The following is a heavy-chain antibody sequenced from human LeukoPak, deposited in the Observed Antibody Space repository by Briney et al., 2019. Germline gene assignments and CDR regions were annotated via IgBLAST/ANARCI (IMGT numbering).Heavy chain of an antibody. CDR2: ISAWGGST. CDR3: ARGWARVITITADH. V-gene: IGHV3-23*01. Sequence: GGSLRLSCATSGFIFTNYAMSWVRQAPGKGLEWVSAISAWGGSTYYADSVKGRFTISRDSSENTLYLQMNSLTSEDTAVYYCARGWARVITITADHWGQGTLVTVSS. CDR1: GFIFTNYA. D-gene: IGHD5-12*01. J-gene: IGHJ5*02.